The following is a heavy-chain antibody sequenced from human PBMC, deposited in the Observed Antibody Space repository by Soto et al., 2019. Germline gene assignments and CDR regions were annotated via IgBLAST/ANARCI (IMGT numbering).Heavy chain of an antibody. CDR2: IYYSGST. CDR1: GGSISSGDYY. Sequence: SETLSLTCTVSGGSISSGDYYWSWIRQPPGKGLEWIGYIYYSGSTNYNPSLKSRVTISVDTSKNQFSLKLSSVTAADTAVYYCARHFSPIKVPTVGHWFDPWGQGTLVTVSS. J-gene: IGHJ5*02. CDR3: ARHFSPIKVPTVGHWFDP. D-gene: IGHD3-3*02. V-gene: IGHV4-61*08.